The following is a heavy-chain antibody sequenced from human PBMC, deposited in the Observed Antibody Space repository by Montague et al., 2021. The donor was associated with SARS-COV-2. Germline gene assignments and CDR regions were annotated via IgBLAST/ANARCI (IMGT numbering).Heavy chain of an antibody. D-gene: IGHD3-22*01. J-gene: IGHJ4*02. CDR3: AKQARITMMVGVYPDGIDY. V-gene: IGHV3-23*03. CDR1: GFTFSSYA. Sequence: SLRLSCSASGFTFSSYAMSWVRQAPGKGLEWVSVIYSGGSSTYYADSVKGRFTISRDNSKNTLYLQMNSLRAEDTAVYYCAKQARITMMVGVYPDGIDYWGQGTLVTVSS. CDR2: IYSGGSST.